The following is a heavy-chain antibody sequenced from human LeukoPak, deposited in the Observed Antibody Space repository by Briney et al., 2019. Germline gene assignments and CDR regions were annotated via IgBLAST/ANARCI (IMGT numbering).Heavy chain of an antibody. V-gene: IGHV3-30-3*01. CDR3: ARESDGYYYYGMDV. J-gene: IGHJ6*02. Sequence: GGSLRLSCAASGFTFSSYAMHWVRQAPGKGLEWVAVISYGGSNKYYADSVKGRFTISRDNSKNTLYLQMNSLRAEDTAVYYCARESDGYYYYGMDVWGQGTTVTVSS. CDR2: ISYGGSNK. D-gene: IGHD5-24*01. CDR1: GFTFSSYA.